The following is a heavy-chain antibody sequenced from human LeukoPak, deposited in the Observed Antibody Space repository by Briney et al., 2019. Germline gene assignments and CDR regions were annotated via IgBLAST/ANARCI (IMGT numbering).Heavy chain of an antibody. V-gene: IGHV4-59*08. CDR2: IYYSGST. CDR3: TRGDPAALDY. Sequence: SETLSLTCTVSDGSISSYYWNWIRQPPGKGLEWIGYIYYSGSTNYNPSLKSRVTISVDTSKNQLSLKLSSVTAADTAVYYCTRGDPAALDYWGQGTRVTVSS. CDR1: DGSISSYY. D-gene: IGHD2-2*01. J-gene: IGHJ4*02.